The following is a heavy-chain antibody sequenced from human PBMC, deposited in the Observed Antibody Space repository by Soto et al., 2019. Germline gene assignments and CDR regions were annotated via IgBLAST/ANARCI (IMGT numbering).Heavy chain of an antibody. CDR3: ARDSRRRNTNPLDY. J-gene: IGHJ4*02. Sequence: GGSLRLSCAASGFTFSSYGMHWVRQAPGKGLEWVAVIWYDGSNKYYADSVKGRFTISRDNSKNTLYLQMNSLRAEDTAVYYCARDSRRRNTNPLDYWGQGTLVTVSS. CDR2: IWYDGSNK. CDR1: GFTFSSYG. V-gene: IGHV3-33*01. D-gene: IGHD3-3*01.